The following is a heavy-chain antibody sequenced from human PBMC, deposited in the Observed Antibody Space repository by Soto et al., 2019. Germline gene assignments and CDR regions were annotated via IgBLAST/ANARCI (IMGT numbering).Heavy chain of an antibody. Sequence: ASVKVSCKASGYTFTSYGISWVRQAPGQGLEWMGWISAYNGNTNYAQKLQGRVTMTTDTSTSTAYMELRSLRSDDTAVYYCARDGRIAVAGKTFDYWGQGXLVTVYS. D-gene: IGHD6-19*01. V-gene: IGHV1-18*01. CDR3: ARDGRIAVAGKTFDY. J-gene: IGHJ4*02. CDR1: GYTFTSYG. CDR2: ISAYNGNT.